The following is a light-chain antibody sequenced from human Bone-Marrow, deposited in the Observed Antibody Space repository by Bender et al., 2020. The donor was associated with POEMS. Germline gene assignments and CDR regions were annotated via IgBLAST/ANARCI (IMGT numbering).Light chain of an antibody. CDR1: SSDVGGYNY. CDR3: SSYTSSSTRV. Sequence: QSALTQPASVSESPGQSITISCTGTSSDVGGYNYVSWYQQHPGKAPKLMIYDVSNRPSGVSNRFSGSKSGNTASQTISGLQAEDEADYYCSSYTSSSTRVFGGGTKLTVL. J-gene: IGLJ3*02. CDR2: DVS. V-gene: IGLV2-14*01.